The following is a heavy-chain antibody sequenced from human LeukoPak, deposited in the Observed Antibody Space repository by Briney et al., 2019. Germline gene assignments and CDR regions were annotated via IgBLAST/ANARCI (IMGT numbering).Heavy chain of an antibody. J-gene: IGHJ6*02. D-gene: IGHD6-13*01. V-gene: IGHV3-30*18. Sequence: PGRSLRLSCAASGFTFSSYGMHWVRQAPGKGLEWVAVISYDGSNKYYADSVKGRLTISRDNSKDTLYLQMNSLRAEDTAVYYCAKRQQLPPASFPYYYYGMDVWGQGTTVTVSS. CDR3: AKRQQLPPASFPYYYYGMDV. CDR1: GFTFSSYG. CDR2: ISYDGSNK.